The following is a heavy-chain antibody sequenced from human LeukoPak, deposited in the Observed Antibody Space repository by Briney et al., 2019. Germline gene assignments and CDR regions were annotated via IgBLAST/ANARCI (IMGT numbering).Heavy chain of an antibody. J-gene: IGHJ6*03. CDR2: IYYSGST. D-gene: IGHD1-20*01. CDR3: ARRNNWNAAPGYYYYYMDV. V-gene: IGHV4-39*01. CDR1: GGSISSSSYY. Sequence: SETLSLTCTVSGGSISSSSYYWGWIRQPPGKGLEWIGSIYYSGSTYYNPSLKSRVTISVDTSKNQFSLKLSSVTAADTAVYYCARRNNWNAAPGYYYYYMDVWGKGTTVTISS.